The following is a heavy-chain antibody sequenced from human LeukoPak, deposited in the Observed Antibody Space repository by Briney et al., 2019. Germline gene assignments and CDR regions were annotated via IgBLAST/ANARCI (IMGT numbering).Heavy chain of an antibody. Sequence: ASVTVSCKASGGTFSIYAISWVRQAPGQGLEWMGGIIPIFGTANYAQKFQGRVTITADESTNTAYMELNSLKSEDTAVYYCAREGSGSGWWRAFDIWGQGTMVIVSS. CDR1: GGTFSIYA. V-gene: IGHV1-69*13. J-gene: IGHJ3*02. CDR2: IIPIFGTA. CDR3: AREGSGSGWWRAFDI. D-gene: IGHD6-19*01.